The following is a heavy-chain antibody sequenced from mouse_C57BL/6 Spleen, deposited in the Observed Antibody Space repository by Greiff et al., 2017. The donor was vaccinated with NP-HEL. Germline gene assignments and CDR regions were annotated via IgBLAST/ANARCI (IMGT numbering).Heavy chain of an antibody. CDR3: ARDDDDGYYGFAY. J-gene: IGHJ3*01. Sequence: EVKLKESGPGLVKPSQSLSLTCSVTGYSITSGYYWNWIRQFPGNKLEWMGYISYDGSNNYNPSLKNRISITRDKSKNQFFLKLNSVTTEDTATYYCARDDDDGYYGFAYWGQGTLVTVSA. CDR2: ISYDGSN. V-gene: IGHV3-6*01. D-gene: IGHD2-3*01. CDR1: GYSITSGYY.